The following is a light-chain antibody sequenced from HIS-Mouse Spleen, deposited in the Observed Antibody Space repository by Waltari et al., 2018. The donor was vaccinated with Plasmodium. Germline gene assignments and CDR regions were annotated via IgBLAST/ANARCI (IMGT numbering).Light chain of an antibody. CDR1: ALPKKY. CDR3: YSTDSSGNHRV. Sequence: SYELTQPPSVSVSPGQTARITCSGDALPKKYASWYQQKSGQAPVLVIYEDSKRPSGSPERVSGASSGTRATLTVSGAQVEDEADYYCYSTDSSGNHRVFGGGTKLTVL. CDR2: EDS. J-gene: IGLJ3*02. V-gene: IGLV3-10*01.